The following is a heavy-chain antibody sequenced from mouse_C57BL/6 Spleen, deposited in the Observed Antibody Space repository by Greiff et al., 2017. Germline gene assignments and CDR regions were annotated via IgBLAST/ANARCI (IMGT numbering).Heavy chain of an antibody. CDR3: ARGENNMGSGSMDY. V-gene: IGHV1-64*01. CDR1: GYTFTSYW. J-gene: IGHJ4*01. Sequence: VQLQQPGAELVKPGASVKLSCKASGYTFTSYWMPWVTQRPGQGLEWIGMIHTNSGSTYYNEKLKSKATLTVDKSSSTVYMQLSSLTSEDSAVDYCARGENNMGSGSMDYWSQGTSGTVSA. D-gene: IGHD1-3*01. CDR2: IHTNSGST.